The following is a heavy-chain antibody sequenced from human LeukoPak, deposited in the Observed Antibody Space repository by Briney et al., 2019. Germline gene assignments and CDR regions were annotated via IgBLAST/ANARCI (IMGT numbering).Heavy chain of an antibody. CDR3: AREKDGYNQGPDFDY. J-gene: IGHJ4*02. D-gene: IGHD5-24*01. V-gene: IGHV1-46*01. Sequence: ASVKVSCKASGYTVTSYYMHWVRQAPGQGLEWMGIINPSGGSTSYAQKFQGRVTMTRDTSTSTVYMELSSLRSEDTAVYYCAREKDGYNQGPDFDYWGQGTLVTVSS. CDR2: INPSGGST. CDR1: GYTVTSYY.